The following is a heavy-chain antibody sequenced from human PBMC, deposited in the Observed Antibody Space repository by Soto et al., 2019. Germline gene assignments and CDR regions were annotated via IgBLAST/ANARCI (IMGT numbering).Heavy chain of an antibody. D-gene: IGHD3-22*01. CDR1: GGTFSRYT. CDR3: AGKGAHYDSSAYYYPY. CDR2: ITPMFGTP. Sequence: QVQLVQSGAEVKKPGSSVKVSCKASGGTFSRYTITWVRQAPGQGLEWMGGITPMFGTPNYAQKFQGRVTFTADSSTSAAYMELSSLKSEDTALYYCAGKGAHYDSSAYYYPYWGQGNQVTVSS. V-gene: IGHV1-69*01. J-gene: IGHJ4*02.